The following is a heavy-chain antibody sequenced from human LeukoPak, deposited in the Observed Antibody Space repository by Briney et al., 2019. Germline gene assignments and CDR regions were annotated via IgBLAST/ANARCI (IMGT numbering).Heavy chain of an antibody. CDR3: ARSGWSINSFDY. D-gene: IGHD6-19*01. CDR2: VSGSGGST. Sequence: GRSLRLSCAASGFTFSHYGMSWVRQAPGKGPEWVSSVSGSGGSTHYADSVKGRFSISRDNAKNTLYLQMNSLRVEDTAVYYCARSGWSINSFDYWGQGTLVTVSS. J-gene: IGHJ4*02. CDR1: GFTFSHYG. V-gene: IGHV3-23*01.